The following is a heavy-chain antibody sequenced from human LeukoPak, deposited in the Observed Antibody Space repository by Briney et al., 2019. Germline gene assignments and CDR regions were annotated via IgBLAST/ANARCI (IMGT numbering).Heavy chain of an antibody. V-gene: IGHV3-30-3*01. D-gene: IGHD6-19*01. CDR1: GFTFSSYA. Sequence: GGSLRLSCAASGFTFSSYAMHWVRQAPGKGLEWVAVISYDGSNKYYADSVKGRFTISRDNSKNTLYLQMNSLRAEDTAVYYCAASGGSSGWELDYWGQGTLVIVSS. CDR2: ISYDGSNK. CDR3: AASGGSSGWELDY. J-gene: IGHJ4*02.